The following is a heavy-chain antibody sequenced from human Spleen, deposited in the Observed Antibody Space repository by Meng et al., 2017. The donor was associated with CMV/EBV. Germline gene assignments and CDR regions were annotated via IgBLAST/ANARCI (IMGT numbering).Heavy chain of an antibody. CDR2: IRYDGSNK. CDR3: AKKNSRGCSSTSCLGWFDP. D-gene: IGHD2-2*01. Sequence: TFSRYGMHWVSQAPGKGLEWVAFIRYDGSNKYYADYVKGRFTISRDNSKNTLYLQMNSLRAEDTAVYYCAKKNSRGCSSTSCLGWFDPWGQGTLVTVSS. V-gene: IGHV3-30*02. CDR1: TFSRYG. J-gene: IGHJ5*02.